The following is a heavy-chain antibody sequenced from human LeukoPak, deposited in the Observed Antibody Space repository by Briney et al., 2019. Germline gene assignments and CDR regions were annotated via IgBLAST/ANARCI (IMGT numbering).Heavy chain of an antibody. Sequence: PSETLSLTCTVSGGSISSYYWSWIRQPPGKGLEWLGYIYYSGSTNYNPSLKSRVTISVDTSKNQFSLKLSSVTAADTAVYYCARDCGGDCYWWYFDYWGQGTLVTVSS. D-gene: IGHD2-21*02. CDR2: IYYSGST. CDR3: ARDCGGDCYWWYFDY. CDR1: GGSISSYY. J-gene: IGHJ4*02. V-gene: IGHV4-59*01.